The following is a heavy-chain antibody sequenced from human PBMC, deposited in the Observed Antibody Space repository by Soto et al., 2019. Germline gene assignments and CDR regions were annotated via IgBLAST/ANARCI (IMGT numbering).Heavy chain of an antibody. CDR3: ARAGPVTTSYGMDV. V-gene: IGHV3-33*01. J-gene: IGHJ6*02. CDR1: GFTFSSHG. Sequence: QVQLVESGGGVVQPGRSLRLSCAASGFTFSSHGMHWVRQAPGKVLEWVAVIWHDGSQEYYADSVRGRFTISRDNSKNMVYLQMNSLRDEDTAVYKCARAGPVTTSYGMDVWGQGTTVTVSS. D-gene: IGHD4-4*01. CDR2: IWHDGSQE.